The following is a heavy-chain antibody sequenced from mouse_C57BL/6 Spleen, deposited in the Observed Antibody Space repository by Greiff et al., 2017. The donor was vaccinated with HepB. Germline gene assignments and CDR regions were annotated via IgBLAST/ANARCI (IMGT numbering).Heavy chain of an antibody. CDR1: GYTFTDYN. D-gene: IGHD1-1*01. V-gene: IGHV1-22*01. Sequence: VQLKESGPELVKPGASVKMSCKASGYTFTDYNMHWVKQSHGKSLEWIGYINPNNGGTRYNQKFKGKATLTVNKSSSTAYMELRSLTSEDSAVYYCARPIYYYGSSYGYWGQGTTLTVSS. CDR3: ARPIYYYGSSYGY. J-gene: IGHJ2*01. CDR2: INPNNGGT.